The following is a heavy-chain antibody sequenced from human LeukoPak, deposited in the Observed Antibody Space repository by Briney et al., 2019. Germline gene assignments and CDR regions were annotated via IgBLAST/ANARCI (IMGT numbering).Heavy chain of an antibody. J-gene: IGHJ4*02. CDR1: GGSTSNYY. CDR3: ALYSSSSDY. CDR2: IYDSGST. D-gene: IGHD6-6*01. Sequence: SETLSLTCTVSGGSTSNYYWSWIRQPPGKGLEWIGFIYDSGSTYYNPSLKSRVTISVDTSKNQFSLKLSSVTAADTAMYYCALYSSSSDYWGQGTLVTVSS. V-gene: IGHV4-59*01.